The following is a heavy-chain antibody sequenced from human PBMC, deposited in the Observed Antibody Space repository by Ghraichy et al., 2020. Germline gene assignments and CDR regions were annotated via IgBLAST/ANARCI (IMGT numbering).Heavy chain of an antibody. CDR2: IYHSGST. CDR1: GGSLNSGGYS. Sequence: SETLSLTCAVSGGSLNSGGYSWSWIRQPPGKGLEWIGYIYHSGSTHYNPSLKSRVTISVDRSNSQFSLKLSSVTAADTAVYYCARYNSTGLYYYGLDVWGQGTTITVSS. CDR3: ARYNSTGLYYYGLDV. J-gene: IGHJ6*02. V-gene: IGHV4-30-2*01. D-gene: IGHD2-2*01.